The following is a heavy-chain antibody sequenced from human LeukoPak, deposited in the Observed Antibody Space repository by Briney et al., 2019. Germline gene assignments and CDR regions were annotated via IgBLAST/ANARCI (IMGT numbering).Heavy chain of an antibody. Sequence: PGGSLRLSCAASGFTFSSYGMHWVRQAPGKGLEWVAVISYDGSNKYYADSVKGRFTISRDNSKNTLYLQMNSLRAEDTAVYYCAKDAFDIWGQGTMVTVSP. J-gene: IGHJ3*02. V-gene: IGHV3-30*18. CDR3: AKDAFDI. CDR2: ISYDGSNK. CDR1: GFTFSSYG.